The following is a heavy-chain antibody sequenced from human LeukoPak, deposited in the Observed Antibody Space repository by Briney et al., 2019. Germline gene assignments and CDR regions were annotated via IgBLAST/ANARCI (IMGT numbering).Heavy chain of an antibody. Sequence: GGSLRLSCAASGFTFSSYGMSWVRQAPGKGLEWVSAISGSGGSTYYADSVKGRFTISRDNSKNTLYLQMNSLRAEDTAVYYCAKELMDSSSWYVSYYFDYWGQGTLVTVSS. CDR1: GFTFSSYG. D-gene: IGHD6-13*01. J-gene: IGHJ4*02. CDR2: ISGSGGST. CDR3: AKELMDSSSWYVSYYFDY. V-gene: IGHV3-23*01.